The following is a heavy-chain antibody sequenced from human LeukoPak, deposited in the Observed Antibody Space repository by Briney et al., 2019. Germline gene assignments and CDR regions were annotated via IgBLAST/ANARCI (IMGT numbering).Heavy chain of an antibody. V-gene: IGHV4-4*02. CDR2: IYHSGST. CDR3: ARDRSMNY. Sequence: SETLSLTCAVSGGSINSSNWWSWVRQPPGKGLEWIGEIYHSGSTNYNPSLKSRVTISLDNFKNQFSLKLSSVTAADTAVYYCARDRSMNYWGQGTLVTVSS. CDR1: GGSINSSNW. J-gene: IGHJ4*02.